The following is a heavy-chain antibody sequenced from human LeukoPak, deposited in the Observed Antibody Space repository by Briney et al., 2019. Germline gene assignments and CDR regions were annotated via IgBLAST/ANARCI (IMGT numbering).Heavy chain of an antibody. D-gene: IGHD2-8*01. J-gene: IGHJ4*02. V-gene: IGHV3-48*03. CDR1: GFTFSNYE. CDR2: IGGSGGPI. Sequence: GGSLRLSCVASGFTFSNYEINWVRRAPGKGLEWVSYIGGSGGPIFYGDSMKGRLTISRDNAKNSVYLQMNSLRAEDTAVYYCARCNSRLVGHWGQGTLVTVSS. CDR3: ARCNSRLVGH.